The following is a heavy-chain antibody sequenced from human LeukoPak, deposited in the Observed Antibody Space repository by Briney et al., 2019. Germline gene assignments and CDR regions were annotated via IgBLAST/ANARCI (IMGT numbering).Heavy chain of an antibody. J-gene: IGHJ4*02. CDR1: GFTFSYYS. CDR3: ARSILGYCSSTSCHTFDY. CDR2: ISRSSTYI. D-gene: IGHD2-2*02. Sequence: GGSLRLSCVGSGFTFSYYSMNWLRQAPGKALEWVASISRSSTYIVYADSVKGRFTISRDDAKNSVYLQMNSLRVEDTAVYYCARSILGYCSSTSCHTFDYWGQGTLVTVSS. V-gene: IGHV3-21*01.